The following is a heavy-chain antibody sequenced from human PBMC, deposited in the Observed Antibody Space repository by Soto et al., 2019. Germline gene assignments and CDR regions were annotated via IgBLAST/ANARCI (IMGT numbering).Heavy chain of an antibody. J-gene: IGHJ6*02. V-gene: IGHV1-18*01. D-gene: IGHD6-19*01. CDR2: ISAYNGNT. CDR3: ARVAGTNPFYYYYGMDV. Sequence: ASLKVSCKASGYTFTSYGISWVRQAPGQGLEWMGWISAYNGNTNYAQKLQGRVTMTTDTSTSTAYMELRSLRSDDTAVYYCARVAGTNPFYYYYGMDVWGQGTTVTVSS. CDR1: GYTFTSYG.